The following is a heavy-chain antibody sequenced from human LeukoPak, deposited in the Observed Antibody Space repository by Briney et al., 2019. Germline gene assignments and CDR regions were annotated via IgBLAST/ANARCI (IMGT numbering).Heavy chain of an antibody. CDR1: GLSFSTYT. Sequence: GGSLRLSCAASGLSFSTYTMNWVRQAPGKGLEWVSCITSSSYIYYADSAKGRFTISRDNAKNSLYLQMDSLRAEDTAVYYCASGVDGYNQDFWGQGTLVTVSS. CDR3: ASGVDGYNQDF. J-gene: IGHJ4*02. D-gene: IGHD5-24*01. CDR2: ITSSSYI. V-gene: IGHV3-21*01.